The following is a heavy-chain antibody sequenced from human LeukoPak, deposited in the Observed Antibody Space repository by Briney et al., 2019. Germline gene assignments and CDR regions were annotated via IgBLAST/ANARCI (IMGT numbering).Heavy chain of an antibody. CDR1: GFTFSSFG. Sequence: GGSLRLSCAASGFTFSSFGMHWVRQAPGKGLEWVAVISNDGNKKYYADSVKGRFAISRDFSKNTLYLQMNSLRAEDTAVYYCAKVMWKSGSYPIDYWGQGTLVTVSS. CDR3: AKVMWKSGSYPIDY. J-gene: IGHJ4*02. V-gene: IGHV3-30*18. D-gene: IGHD3-10*01. CDR2: ISNDGNKK.